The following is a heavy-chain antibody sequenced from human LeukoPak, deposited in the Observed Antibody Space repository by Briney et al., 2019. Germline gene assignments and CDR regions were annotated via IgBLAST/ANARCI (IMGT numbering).Heavy chain of an antibody. CDR1: GFTFTSSA. CDR3: ARGPIAAAGNDY. Sequence: SVKVSCKASGFTFTSSAMQWVRQARGQRLEWIGWIVVGSGNTNYAQKFQERVTITRDMSTSTAYMELSSLRSEDTAVYYCARGPIAAAGNDYWGQGTLVTVSS. J-gene: IGHJ4*02. V-gene: IGHV1-58*02. CDR2: IVVGSGNT. D-gene: IGHD6-13*01.